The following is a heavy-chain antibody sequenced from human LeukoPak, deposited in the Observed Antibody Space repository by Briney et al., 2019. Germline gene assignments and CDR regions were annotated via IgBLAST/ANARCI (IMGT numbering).Heavy chain of an antibody. CDR1: GVSVRSYNY. CDR2: VYHSGST. V-gene: IGHV4-4*02. D-gene: IGHD1-1*01. Sequence: SETLSLTCAVSGVSVRSYNYWSWVRQPPGKSLEWLGEVYHSGSTIYSPSLKSRVTISVDTSKNQFSLKLSSVTAADTAVYYCARPRNGDYVDYWGQGTLVTVSS. J-gene: IGHJ4*02. CDR3: ARPRNGDYVDY.